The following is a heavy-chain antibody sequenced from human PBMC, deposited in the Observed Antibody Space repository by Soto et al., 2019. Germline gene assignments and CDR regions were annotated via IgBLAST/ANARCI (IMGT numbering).Heavy chain of an antibody. D-gene: IGHD3-9*01. V-gene: IGHV3-23*01. CDR3: ARRLDYDILTGTIDY. J-gene: IGHJ4*02. Sequence: GGSLRLSCAASGFTFSSYAMSWVRQAPGKGLEWVSAISGSGGNTHYADSVKGRFTISRDNSKHTLYLQMNSLRAEDTAVYYCARRLDYDILTGTIDYWGQGTLVTVSS. CDR1: GFTFSSYA. CDR2: ISGSGGNT.